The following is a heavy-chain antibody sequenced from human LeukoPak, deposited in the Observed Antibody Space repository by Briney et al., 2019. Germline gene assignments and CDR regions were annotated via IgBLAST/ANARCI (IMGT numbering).Heavy chain of an antibody. CDR1: GGSISSSSYY. D-gene: IGHD3-16*01. J-gene: IGHJ4*02. CDR3: TRGAGWLIDY. Sequence: SETLSLTCTVSGGSISSSSYYWGWIRQPPGKGLEWIGSIFYSGSTYYNPSLKSRVTVSLDTSKNQFSLKLNSLTTADTAVYYCTRGAGWLIDYWGQGILVTVSS. V-gene: IGHV4-39*07. CDR2: IFYSGST.